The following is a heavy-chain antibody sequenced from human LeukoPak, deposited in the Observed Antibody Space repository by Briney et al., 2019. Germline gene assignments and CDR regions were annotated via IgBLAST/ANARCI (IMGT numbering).Heavy chain of an antibody. Sequence: GASLKISSKGSGYSFSSYWIAWVRQLPGKGLEWMGIIYPGDSGSKYSRSFQGQVTTSADKSINTAYLQWSSLKASDSGMYYCARRLGGADVFDIWGQGTMVTVSS. CDR2: IYPGDSGS. V-gene: IGHV5-51*01. J-gene: IGHJ3*02. CDR1: GYSFSSYW. D-gene: IGHD3-16*01. CDR3: ARRLGGADVFDI.